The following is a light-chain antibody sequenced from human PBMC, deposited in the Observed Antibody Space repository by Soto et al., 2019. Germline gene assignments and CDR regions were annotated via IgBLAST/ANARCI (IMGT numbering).Light chain of an antibody. J-gene: IGLJ3*02. CDR1: SSNIGSNY. V-gene: IGLV1-47*01. CDR2: RNN. CDR3: AAWDDSRSAWG. Sequence: QPVLTQPPSASGTPGQRVTISCSGSSSNIGSNYVYWYQQLPGTAPKLLIYRNNQRPSGVPDRFSGSKSGTSASLAISGLRSEDEADYYCAAWDDSRSAWGFGGGTKLTVL.